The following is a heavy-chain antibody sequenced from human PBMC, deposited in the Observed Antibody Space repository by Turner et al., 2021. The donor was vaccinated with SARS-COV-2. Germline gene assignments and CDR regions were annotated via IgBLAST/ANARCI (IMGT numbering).Heavy chain of an antibody. CDR3: ARHSPGLRGDYFDY. CDR2: IYYGGST. D-gene: IGHD5-12*01. Sequence: QLQMQESGPGLVKPSETLSLTCTVSGGSISSSSYYWGLIRQPPGKGLELIGSIYYGGSTYYNPSLKSRVTIAVDTSKNQFSLRLSSFTAADTAVYYCARHSPGLRGDYFDYWGQGTLVTVSS. V-gene: IGHV4-39*01. CDR1: GGSISSSSYY. J-gene: IGHJ4*02.